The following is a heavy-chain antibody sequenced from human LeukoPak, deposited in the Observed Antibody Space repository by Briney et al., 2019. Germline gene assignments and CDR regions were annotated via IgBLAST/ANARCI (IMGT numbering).Heavy chain of an antibody. CDR2: TYTSGST. V-gene: IGHV4-61*02. J-gene: IGHJ6*03. D-gene: IGHD3-10*01. Sequence: SETLSLTCTVSGGSISSGSYYWSWIRQPAGKGLEWIGRTYTSGSTNYNPSLKSRVTISVDTSKNQFSLKLSSVTAADTAVYYCARDITMVRGGYYYYYYMDVWGKGTTVTISS. CDR3: ARDITMVRGGYYYYYYMDV. CDR1: GGSISSGSYY.